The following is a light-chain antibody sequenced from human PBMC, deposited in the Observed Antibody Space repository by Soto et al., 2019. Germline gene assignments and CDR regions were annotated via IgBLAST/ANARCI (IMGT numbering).Light chain of an antibody. J-gene: IGKJ1*01. CDR2: GAS. CDR1: QSVSNNY. V-gene: IGKV3-20*01. CDR3: QQYGSSGT. Sequence: EIVLTQSPGTLSLSPGEIATLSCRASQSVSNNYLAWYQQKPGQAPRLLIYGASNRATGIPDRFSGSGAGTDLTLTISRLEPEDVAVYYCQQYGSSGTFGQGTKVEIK.